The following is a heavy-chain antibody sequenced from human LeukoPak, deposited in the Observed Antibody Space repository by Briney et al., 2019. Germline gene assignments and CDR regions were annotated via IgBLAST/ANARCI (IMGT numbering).Heavy chain of an antibody. CDR2: ISSSSSYI. Sequence: PGGSLRLSCGASGFTFSSYSMNWVRQAPGKGLEWVSSISSSSSYIYYADSVKGRSTISRDNAKNSLYLQMNSLRAEDTAVYYCARDQLDIVVVPATAIFAFDIWGQGTMVTVSS. V-gene: IGHV3-21*01. J-gene: IGHJ3*02. D-gene: IGHD2-2*03. CDR3: ARDQLDIVVVPATAIFAFDI. CDR1: GFTFSSYS.